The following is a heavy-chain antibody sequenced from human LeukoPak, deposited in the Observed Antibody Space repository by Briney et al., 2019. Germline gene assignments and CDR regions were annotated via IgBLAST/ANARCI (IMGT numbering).Heavy chain of an antibody. CDR1: GYSFTSSW. CDR3: ARLSGGSP. CDR2: IFPADSNT. J-gene: IGHJ5*02. D-gene: IGHD3-3*01. V-gene: IGHV5-51*01. Sequence: GESLKISCQAAGYSFTSSWIGWVRQMPGKGLEWMGTIFPADSNTRYSPSFGGQVTISVDKSINTAYLQWTSLEASDTAMYYCARLSGGSPWGQETLVIVSS.